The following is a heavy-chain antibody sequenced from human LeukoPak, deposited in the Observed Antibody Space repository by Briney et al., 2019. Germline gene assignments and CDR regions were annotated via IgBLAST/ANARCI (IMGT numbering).Heavy chain of an antibody. CDR3: ARGSEAAAGAFDY. V-gene: IGHV3-33*01. D-gene: IGHD6-13*01. J-gene: IGHJ4*02. CDR1: GFTFRSYG. Sequence: GGSLRLSCAASGFTFRSYGMHWARQAPGKGLEWVAIVWYDGNNKYYADSVKGRFTVSRDNSKDTVSLQLNSLRAEDTAVYYCARGSEAAAGAFDYWGQGALVTVPS. CDR2: VWYDGNNK.